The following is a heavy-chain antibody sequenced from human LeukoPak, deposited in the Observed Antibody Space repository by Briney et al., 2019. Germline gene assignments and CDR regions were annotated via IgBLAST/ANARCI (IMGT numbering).Heavy chain of an antibody. D-gene: IGHD5-18*01. Sequence: SETLSLTCAVYGGSFDGYYWSWFRQAPGGGLEWIGSIYHSGSTYYNPSLKSRVTISVDTSKNQFSLKLSSVTAADTAVYYCARERIHLSFFDYWGQGTLVTVSS. CDR1: GGSFDGYY. CDR3: ARERIHLSFFDY. CDR2: IYHSGST. J-gene: IGHJ4*02. V-gene: IGHV4-34*01.